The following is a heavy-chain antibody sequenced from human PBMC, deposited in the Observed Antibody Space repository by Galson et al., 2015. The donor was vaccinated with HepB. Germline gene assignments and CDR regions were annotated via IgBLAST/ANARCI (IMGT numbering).Heavy chain of an antibody. V-gene: IGHV5-51*03. CDR3: ARLAGYYELWVGSGYWFDP. D-gene: IGHD3-3*01. Sequence: QSGAEVKMPGEPLKISCKGSGYSFSSYWIGWVRQMPGKGLEWMGIIYPGDSDTRYSPSFQGQVTLSADKSISTAYLQWSSLKASDTAIYYCARLAGYYELWVGSGYWFDPWGQGTLVTVPS. CDR2: IYPGDSDT. CDR1: GYSFSSYW. J-gene: IGHJ5*02.